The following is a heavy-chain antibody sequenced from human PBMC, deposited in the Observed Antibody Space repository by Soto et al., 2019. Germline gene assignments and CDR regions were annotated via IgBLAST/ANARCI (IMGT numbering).Heavy chain of an antibody. J-gene: IGHJ3*01. CDR1: GGSISTYY. Sequence: QVQLQESGPGLVRPSETLSLTCTVSGGSISTYYWSWIRRPPGKGLEWIGYIYYTGSTNYNPSLKSRVTISIDKSKNQFSLRLSSVTAADTAVYYCARPVSGAFDLWGQGTMVTVSS. D-gene: IGHD2-8*01. CDR3: ARPVSGAFDL. V-gene: IGHV4-59*08. CDR2: IYYTGST.